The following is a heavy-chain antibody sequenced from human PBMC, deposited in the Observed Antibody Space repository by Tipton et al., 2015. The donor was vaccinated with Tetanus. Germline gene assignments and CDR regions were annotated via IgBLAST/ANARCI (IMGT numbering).Heavy chain of an antibody. J-gene: IGHJ4*02. CDR3: AFRTNWRFSRGFDC. Sequence: SLRLSCTVTGIIFNDAWMSWVRQAPGKGLEWVSVIYTGGSADYTDSVKGRFTISRDNSNNSLSLQMNSLRIDDTAVYYCAFRTNWRFSRGFDCWGQGILVTVSS. CDR2: IYTGGSA. V-gene: IGHV3-53*01. D-gene: IGHD1-20*01. CDR1: GIIFNDAW.